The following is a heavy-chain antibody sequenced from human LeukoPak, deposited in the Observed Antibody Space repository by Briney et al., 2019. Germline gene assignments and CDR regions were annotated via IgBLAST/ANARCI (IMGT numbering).Heavy chain of an antibody. Sequence: ASVKVSCKASGGTFSSYAISWVRQAPGQGLEWMGWINPNSGGTNYAQKFQGRVTMTRDTSISTAYMELSRLRSDDTAVYYCARIPRKYCSSTSCYDYWGQGTLVTVSS. V-gene: IGHV1-2*02. J-gene: IGHJ4*02. CDR2: INPNSGGT. CDR3: ARIPRKYCSSTSCYDY. CDR1: GGTFSSYA. D-gene: IGHD2-2*01.